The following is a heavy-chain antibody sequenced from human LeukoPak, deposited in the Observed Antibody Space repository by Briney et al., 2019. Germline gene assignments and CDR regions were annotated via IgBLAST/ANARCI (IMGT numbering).Heavy chain of an antibody. D-gene: IGHD3-22*01. CDR3: ARDLDSSGYHEYYFDY. Sequence: ASVTVSCKASGYTFTSYGISWVRQAPGQGLEWMGWISAYNGNTNYAQKLQGRVTTTTDTSTSTAYMELRSLRSDDTAVYYCARDLDSSGYHEYYFDYWGQGTLVTVSS. J-gene: IGHJ4*02. CDR1: GYTFTSYG. CDR2: ISAYNGNT. V-gene: IGHV1-18*01.